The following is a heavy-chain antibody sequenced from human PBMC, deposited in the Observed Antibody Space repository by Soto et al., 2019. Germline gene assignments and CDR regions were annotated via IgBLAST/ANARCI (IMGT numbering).Heavy chain of an antibody. CDR3: ARRYGYSFDY. CDR1: GGSISSSSYY. J-gene: IGHJ4*02. Sequence: SETLSLTCTVSGGSISSSSYYWGWIRQPPGKGLEWIGSIYYSGSTNYNPSLKSRVTISVDTSKNQFSLKLSSVTAADTAVYYCARRYGYSFDYWGQGTLVTVAS. D-gene: IGHD1-1*01. V-gene: IGHV4-39*07. CDR2: IYYSGST.